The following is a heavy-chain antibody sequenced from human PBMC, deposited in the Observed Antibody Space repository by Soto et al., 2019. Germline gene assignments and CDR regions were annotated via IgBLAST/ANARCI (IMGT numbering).Heavy chain of an antibody. CDR1: GYTFTSYY. D-gene: IGHD1-26*01. CDR3: ASLFLGGVPGGFDP. CDR2: INPSGGST. V-gene: IGHV1-46*01. Sequence: QVQLVQSGAEVKKPGASVKVSCKASGYTFTSYYMHWVRQAHGQGLEWMGIINPSGGSTSYAQKFQGRVTRTRDTSRSTVYMELSSLRSEDTAVYYCASLFLGGVPGGFDPWGQGPLVTVSS. J-gene: IGHJ5*02.